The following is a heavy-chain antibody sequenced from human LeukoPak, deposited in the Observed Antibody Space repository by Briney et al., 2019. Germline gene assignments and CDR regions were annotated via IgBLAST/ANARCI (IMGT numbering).Heavy chain of an antibody. CDR2: ISYDGSNK. J-gene: IGHJ4*02. CDR1: GFTFSSYA. D-gene: IGHD2-15*01. V-gene: IGHV3-30-3*01. Sequence: GGSLRLSCAASGFTFSSYAMHWVRQAPGKGLGWVAVISYDGSNKYYADSVKGRFTISRDNSKNTLYLQMNSLRAEDTAVYYCARDPIYCSGGSCYSSYFDYWGQGTLVTVSS. CDR3: ARDPIYCSGGSCYSSYFDY.